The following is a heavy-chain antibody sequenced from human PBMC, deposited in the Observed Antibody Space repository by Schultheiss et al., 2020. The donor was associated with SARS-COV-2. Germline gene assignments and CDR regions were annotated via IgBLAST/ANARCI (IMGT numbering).Heavy chain of an antibody. Sequence: GSLRLSCTVSGGSISSYYWSWIRQPPGKGLEWIGYIYYSGNTNYNPSLKSRVTISVHTSKNQFSLKLSSVTAADTAVYYCARDRESTTSCYTGPCYYYYMDVWGKGTTVTVSS. CDR3: ARDRESTTSCYTGPCYYYYMDV. CDR1: GGSISSYY. V-gene: IGHV4-59*01. J-gene: IGHJ6*03. CDR2: IYYSGNT. D-gene: IGHD2-2*01.